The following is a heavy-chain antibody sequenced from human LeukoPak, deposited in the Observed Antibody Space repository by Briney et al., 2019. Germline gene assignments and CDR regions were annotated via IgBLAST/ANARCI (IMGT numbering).Heavy chain of an antibody. D-gene: IGHD3-10*01. CDR1: GYTFSTYW. Sequence: GGSLRLSCAASGYTFSTYWMHWVRQGPGKGLVWVSRINEDGSSTSYAESVRGRFTISRDNAKNTLYLQMNSLRAEDTAVYYCTRDTFGARDPWGQGTLVTVSS. J-gene: IGHJ5*02. CDR2: INEDGSST. V-gene: IGHV3-74*01. CDR3: TRDTFGARDP.